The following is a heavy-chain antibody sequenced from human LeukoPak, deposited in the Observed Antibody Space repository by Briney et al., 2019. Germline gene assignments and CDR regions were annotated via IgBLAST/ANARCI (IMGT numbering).Heavy chain of an antibody. D-gene: IGHD4-17*01. CDR2: INADNGNT. J-gene: IGHJ5*02. CDR1: GYTFTSFA. Sequence: GASVKVSCTASGYTFTSFAMHWVRQAPGQRLEWMGWINADNGNTKYSQKFQGRVTITRDTSASTAYMELSSLGSEDTAVYYCARNDYDYGDSWFDPWGQGTLVTVSS. CDR3: ARNDYDYGDSWFDP. V-gene: IGHV1-3*01.